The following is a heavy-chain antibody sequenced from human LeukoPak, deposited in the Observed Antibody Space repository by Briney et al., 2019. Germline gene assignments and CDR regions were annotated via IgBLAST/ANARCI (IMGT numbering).Heavy chain of an antibody. CDR3: ATATFQWLRSYCYYYGMDV. CDR2: FDSEDGET. CDR1: GYTLTELS. J-gene: IGHJ6*02. Sequence: GASVKVSCKVSGYTLTELSMHWVRQACGKGSEGMGGFDSEDGETIYAQKFQGRVTMTEDTSTDTAYMELSSLRSEDTAVYYCATATFQWLRSYCYYYGMDVWGQGTTVTVSS. D-gene: IGHD5-12*01. V-gene: IGHV1-24*01.